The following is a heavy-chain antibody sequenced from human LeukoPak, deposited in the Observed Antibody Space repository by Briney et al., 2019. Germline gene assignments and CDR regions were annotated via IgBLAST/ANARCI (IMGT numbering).Heavy chain of an antibody. J-gene: IGHJ5*02. CDR2: IYHSGST. D-gene: IGHD3-9*01. CDR1: GDSISSYY. V-gene: IGHV4-59*12. CDR3: ARLTGYTTSS. Sequence: SETLSLTCTVSGDSISSYYWSWIRQPPGKGLEWIGYIYHSGSTNYNPSLKSRVTISVDTSKNQFSLKLSSVTAADTAVYYCARLTGYTTSSWGQGTLVTVSS.